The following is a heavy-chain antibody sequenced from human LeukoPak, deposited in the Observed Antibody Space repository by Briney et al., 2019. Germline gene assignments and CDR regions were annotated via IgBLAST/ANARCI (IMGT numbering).Heavy chain of an antibody. J-gene: IGHJ4*02. Sequence: GGSLRLSCAASGFTFSNAWMSWVRQAPGKGLEWVGRIKSKTDGGTTDYAAPVKGRFTISRDDSKNTLYLQMNSLKTKDTAVYYCTTDPPIAMVSVFGYWGQGTLVTVSS. V-gene: IGHV3-15*01. D-gene: IGHD5-18*01. CDR1: GFTFSNAW. CDR2: IKSKTDGGTT. CDR3: TTDPPIAMVSVFGY.